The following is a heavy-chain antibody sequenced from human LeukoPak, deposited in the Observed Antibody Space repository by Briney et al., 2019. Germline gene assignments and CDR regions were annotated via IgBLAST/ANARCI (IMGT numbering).Heavy chain of an antibody. V-gene: IGHV5-51*01. J-gene: IGHJ6*04. Sequence: GESLKISCKGSGYSFTSYWIGWVRQMPGKGLEWMGIIYPGDSDTRYSPSFQGQVTISADQSISTAYLQWSSLKASDTAMYYCARASYYYDSSGSGVDAWGKGNTVTVSS. CDR1: GYSFTSYW. CDR2: IYPGDSDT. CDR3: ARASYYYDSSGSGVDA. D-gene: IGHD3-22*01.